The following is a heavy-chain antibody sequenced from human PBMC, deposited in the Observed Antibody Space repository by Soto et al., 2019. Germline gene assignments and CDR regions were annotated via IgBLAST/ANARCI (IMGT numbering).Heavy chain of an antibody. CDR1: GYTFTGQY. V-gene: IGHV1-2*02. CDR2: INPTGGDT. Sequence: ASVKVSCKASGYTFTGQYMQWVRQAPGQRLEWMGWINPTGGDTNYAQKFQGRVTMTRDKSIGTAYMELSSLRSNDTAIYYCARESSGMTLYGIDVWGQGTTVTVSS. CDR3: ARESSGMTLYGIDV. D-gene: IGHD1-1*01. J-gene: IGHJ6*02.